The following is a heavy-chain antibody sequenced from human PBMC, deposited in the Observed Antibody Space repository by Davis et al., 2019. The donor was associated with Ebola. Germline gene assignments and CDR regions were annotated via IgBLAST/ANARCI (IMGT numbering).Heavy chain of an antibody. J-gene: IGHJ4*02. V-gene: IGHV3-74*01. D-gene: IGHD2-21*01. Sequence: PGGSLRLSCAASGFTFSSYWMHWVRQAPGKGLVWVSRINSDGSSTSYADSVKGRFTIPRDNAKNTLYLQMNSRRAEDTAVYYCARGTGPYCGGDCYPFDYWGQGTLVTVSS. CDR3: ARGTGPYCGGDCYPFDY. CDR1: GFTFSSYW. CDR2: INSDGSST.